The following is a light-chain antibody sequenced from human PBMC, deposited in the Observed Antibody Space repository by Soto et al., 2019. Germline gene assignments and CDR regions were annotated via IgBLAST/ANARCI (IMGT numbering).Light chain of an antibody. Sequence: AIRMTQSPSSLPASTGARVTITSRASQGISSYLAWYQQKPGKAPKLLIYAASTLQSGVPSRFRGSGSGTDFTLTISCLKSEDFATYYCQQYYSYPPTFGQGTRLEI. CDR1: QGISSY. CDR2: AAS. CDR3: QQYYSYPPT. V-gene: IGKV1-8*01. J-gene: IGKJ5*01.